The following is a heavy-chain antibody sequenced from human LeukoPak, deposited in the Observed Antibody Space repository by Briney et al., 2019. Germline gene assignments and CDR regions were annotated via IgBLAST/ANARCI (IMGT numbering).Heavy chain of an antibody. J-gene: IGHJ5*02. D-gene: IGHD5-12*01. CDR2: IYSGGST. CDR1: GFTVSSNY. CDR3: ARGAPRYSGYARWFDP. Sequence: GGSLRLSCAASGFTVSSNYMSWIRQAPGKGLEWVSVIYSGGSTYYADSVEGRFTISRDNSKNTLYLQMNSLRADDAAVDYCARGAPRYSGYARWFDPWGQGTLVTVSS. V-gene: IGHV3-53*01.